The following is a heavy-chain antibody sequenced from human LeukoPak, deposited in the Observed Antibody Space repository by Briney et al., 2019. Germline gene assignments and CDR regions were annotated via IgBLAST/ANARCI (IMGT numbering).Heavy chain of an antibody. V-gene: IGHV4-34*01. CDR3: ARGSWRSNWFDP. CDR1: GGSFSGYY. J-gene: IGHJ5*02. CDR2: INHSGST. Sequence: ETLSLTCAVYGGSFSGYYWSWIRQPPGKGLEWIGEINHSGSTNYNPSLKSRVTISVDTSKNQFSLKLSSVTAADTAVYYCARGSWRSNWFDPWGQGTLVTVSS.